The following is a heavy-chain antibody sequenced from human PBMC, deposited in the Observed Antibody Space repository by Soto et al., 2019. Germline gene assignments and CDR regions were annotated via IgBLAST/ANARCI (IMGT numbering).Heavy chain of an antibody. V-gene: IGHV1-18*04. J-gene: IGHJ6*02. Sequence: ASVKVACKTSGYPFTSYEIDWVRQAPGQGLEWMAWISPYNGNTYYAQKFQGRVSMTTDTSTNTVYMELRSLRSDDTAVYYCARYQSFVRNYYHSMDDWG. D-gene: IGHD3-10*01. CDR3: ARYQSFVRNYYHSMDD. CDR2: ISPYNGNT. CDR1: GYPFTSYE.